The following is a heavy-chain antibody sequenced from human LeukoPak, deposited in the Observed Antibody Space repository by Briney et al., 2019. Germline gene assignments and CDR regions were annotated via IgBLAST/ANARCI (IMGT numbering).Heavy chain of an antibody. J-gene: IGHJ4*02. CDR2: IIYSSTFI. D-gene: IGHD5-24*01. CDR1: GFNFSTFS. CDR3: ARGGDGYTSYLDF. V-gene: IGHV3-21*06. Sequence: GGSLRLSCEGSGFNFSTFSLNWVRQAPGKGLEWVASIIYSSTFIDYADSVKGRFTISRDNTQNSVSLQMNSLRDDDTAAYFCARGGDGYTSYLDFWGQGTLLTVSS.